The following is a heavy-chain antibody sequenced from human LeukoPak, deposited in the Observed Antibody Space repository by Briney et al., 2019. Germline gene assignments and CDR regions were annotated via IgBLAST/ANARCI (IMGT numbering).Heavy chain of an antibody. CDR1: GFTFSDHY. CDR2: TRNKANSYTT. J-gene: IGHJ4*02. D-gene: IGHD6-13*01. CDR3: ARSIAAAVGVY. V-gene: IGHV3-72*01. Sequence: GGSLRLSCAASGFTFSDHYMDWVRQAPGKGLEWVGRTRNKANSYTTEYAASVKGRFTISRDDSKNSLYLQMNSLKTEDTAVYYCARSIAAAVGVYWGQGILVTVSS.